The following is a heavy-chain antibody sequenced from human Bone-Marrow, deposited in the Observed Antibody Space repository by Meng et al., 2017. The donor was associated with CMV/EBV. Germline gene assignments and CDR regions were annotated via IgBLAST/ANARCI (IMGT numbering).Heavy chain of an antibody. CDR3: TSSPVYYDFWSGYYYY. CDR2: IKSKADGGTT. Sequence: GGSLRLSCAASGLTFTNAWMNWVRQAPGKGLEWVGRIKSKADGGTTDYAAPVKGRFTISRDDSKNMLYLQMNSLKTEDTAVYYCTSSPVYYDFWSGYYYYWGQGRLVTVSS. V-gene: IGHV3-15*01. CDR1: GLTFTNAW. D-gene: IGHD3-3*01. J-gene: IGHJ4*02.